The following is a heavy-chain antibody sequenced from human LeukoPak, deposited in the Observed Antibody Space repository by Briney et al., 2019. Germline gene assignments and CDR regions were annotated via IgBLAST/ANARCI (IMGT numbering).Heavy chain of an antibody. J-gene: IGHJ4*02. CDR2: ISAYNGNT. D-gene: IGHD3-10*01. CDR1: GYTFTSYG. Sequence: ASVKDSCKASGYTFTSYGISWVRQAPGQGLEWMGWISAYNGNTNYAQKLQGRVTMTTDTSTSTAYMELRSLRSDDTAVYYCARDSFSYGSGSSYKTPYYFDYWGQGTLVTVSS. CDR3: ARDSFSYGSGSSYKTPYYFDY. V-gene: IGHV1-18*01.